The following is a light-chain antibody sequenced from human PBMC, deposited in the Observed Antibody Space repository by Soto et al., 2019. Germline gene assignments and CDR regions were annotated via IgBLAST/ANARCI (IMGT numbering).Light chain of an antibody. Sequence: IVMTQSPATLSVSPGERATLSCGASQSISTNLAWYQHKPGQAPRLLIYGASTRATGIPARFSGSGSGTEFTLTINSLQSEDFAVYYCQQYNNYITFGQGTRLEIK. CDR3: QQYNNYIT. V-gene: IGKV3-15*01. CDR1: QSISTN. J-gene: IGKJ5*01. CDR2: GAS.